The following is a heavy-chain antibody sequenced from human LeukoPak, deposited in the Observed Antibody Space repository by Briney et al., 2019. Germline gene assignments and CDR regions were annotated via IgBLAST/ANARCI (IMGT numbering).Heavy chain of an antibody. CDR3: ARAGGSTPPFDY. CDR1: GGTFSSYA. CDR2: IIPIFGTA. V-gene: IGHV1-69*05. Sequence: ASVKVSCKASGGTFSSYAISWVRQAPGQGLEWMGGIIPIFGTANYAQKFQGRVTITTDESTSTAYMELSSLRSEDTAVYYCARAGGSTPPFDYWGQGTLVTVSS. D-gene: IGHD2-2*01. J-gene: IGHJ4*02.